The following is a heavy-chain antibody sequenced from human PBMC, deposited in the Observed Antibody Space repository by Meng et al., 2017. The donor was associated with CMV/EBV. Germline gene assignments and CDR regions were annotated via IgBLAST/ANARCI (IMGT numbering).Heavy chain of an antibody. D-gene: IGHD1-26*01. CDR1: GGTFSSYT. J-gene: IGHJ6*02. CDR3: ARGFREWELYTGVGGMDV. V-gene: IGHV1-69*02. CDR2: IIPILGIA. Sequence: SVKVSCKASGGTFSSYTISWVRQAPGQGREWMGRIIPILGIANYAQKFQGRVTITADKSTSTAYMELSSLRSEDTAVYYCARGFREWELYTGVGGMDVWGQGTTVTVSS.